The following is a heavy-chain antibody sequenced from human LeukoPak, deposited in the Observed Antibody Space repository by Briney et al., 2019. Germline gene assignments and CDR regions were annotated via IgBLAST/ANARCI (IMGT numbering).Heavy chain of an antibody. J-gene: IGHJ5*02. D-gene: IGHD3-3*01. CDR2: IYSSGST. CDR1: GGSISSGLYY. V-gene: IGHV4-61*02. CDR3: ARQGITIFGPFDP. Sequence: SRTLSLTCTVSGGSISSGLYYWSWIRQPAGKGLEWIGRIYSSGSTNYNPSLKSRDTRSVDTSKNQFSLKLSSVTAADTAVYYCARQGITIFGPFDPWGQGTLVTVSA.